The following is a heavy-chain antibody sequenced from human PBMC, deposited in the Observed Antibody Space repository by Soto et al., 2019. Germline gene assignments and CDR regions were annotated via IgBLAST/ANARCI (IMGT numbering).Heavy chain of an antibody. CDR3: ARSSGWSGNVMFIFDY. V-gene: IGHV5-51*01. CDR2: IFPGDSNT. D-gene: IGHD6-19*01. CDR1: GYSFTSYW. Sequence: GESLKISCKGSGYSFTSYWIGWVRQMPGRGLEWMGIIFPGDSNTRYSPSFQGQVTISADKSISTAYLQWSSLKASDTAMYYCARSSGWSGNVMFIFDYWGQGTLVTVSS. J-gene: IGHJ4*02.